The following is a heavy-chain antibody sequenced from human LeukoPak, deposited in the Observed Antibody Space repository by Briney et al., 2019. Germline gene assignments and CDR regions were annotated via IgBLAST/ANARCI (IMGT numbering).Heavy chain of an antibody. J-gene: IGHJ4*02. CDR3: ARGNGFIIDY. CDR1: GFTLSSSW. D-gene: IGHD2-8*01. Sequence: GGSLRLSCAASGFTLSSSWMNWVRQAPGKGLEWVAIIKQDGSEKYYVDSVKGRFTISRDNAKNSLYLQMNSLRAEDTAVYYCARGNGFIIDYWGQGTLVTVSS. CDR2: IKQDGSEK. V-gene: IGHV3-7*01.